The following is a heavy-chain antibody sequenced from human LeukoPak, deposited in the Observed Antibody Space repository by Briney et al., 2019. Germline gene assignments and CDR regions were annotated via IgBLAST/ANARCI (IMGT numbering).Heavy chain of an antibody. V-gene: IGHV3-33*06. J-gene: IGHJ3*02. CDR1: GFTFSSYG. CDR2: IWYDGSNK. D-gene: IGHD5-12*01. CDR3: AKENSGYDLDAFDI. Sequence: GGSLRLSCAASGFTFSSYGMHWVRQAPGKGLEWVAVIWYDGSNKYYADSVKGRFTISRDNSKNTLYLQMNSLRAEDTAVYYCAKENSGYDLDAFDIWGQGTMVTVSP.